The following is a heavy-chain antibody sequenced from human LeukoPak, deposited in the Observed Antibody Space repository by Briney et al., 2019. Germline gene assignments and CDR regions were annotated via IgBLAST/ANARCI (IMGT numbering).Heavy chain of an antibody. J-gene: IGHJ4*02. V-gene: IGHV3-23*01. D-gene: IGHD6-13*01. CDR1: GFTFSSYA. Sequence: PGGSLRLSCAASGFTFSSYAMTWVRRAPGKGLEWVSVISGSGGSTYYADSVKGRYTISRDNSKNTLYLQMNSLRAEDTAVYYCAKDRASTSLYSFDYWGQGTLVTVSS. CDR3: AKDRASTSLYSFDY. CDR2: ISGSGGST.